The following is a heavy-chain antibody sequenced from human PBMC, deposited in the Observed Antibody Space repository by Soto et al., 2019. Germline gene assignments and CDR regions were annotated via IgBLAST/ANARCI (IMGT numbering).Heavy chain of an antibody. J-gene: IGHJ4*02. CDR3: ARSAGWYAVHS. CDR2: VFHTGTT. D-gene: IGHD6-19*01. CDR1: GDSVSSPYY. Sequence: QVQLQESGPGLVKPSGTLSLTCAVSGDSVSSPYYWCWVRQPPGKGLEWIGEVFHTGTTSYNPSLRSRVTISMDQSNYQFSLALSSVTAADTAVYYCARSAGWYAVHSWGPGTLVIVSS. V-gene: IGHV4-4*02.